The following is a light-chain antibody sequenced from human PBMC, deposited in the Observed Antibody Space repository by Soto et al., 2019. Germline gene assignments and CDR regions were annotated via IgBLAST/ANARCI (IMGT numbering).Light chain of an antibody. CDR2: EVS. Sequence: QSALTQPPSVSGSPGQSVTISCTGTSSDVGSYNRVSWYQQPPGTAPKLMIYEVSNRPSGVPDRFSGSKSGNTASLTISGLQAEDEADYYCSLYTSSSTIYVFGTGTKVTAL. J-gene: IGLJ1*01. CDR1: SSDVGSYNR. V-gene: IGLV2-18*01. CDR3: SLYTSSSTIYV.